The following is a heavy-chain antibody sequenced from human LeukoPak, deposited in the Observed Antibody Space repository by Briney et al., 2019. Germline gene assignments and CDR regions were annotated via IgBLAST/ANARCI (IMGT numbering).Heavy chain of an antibody. CDR2: INPSGGST. CDR1: GYTFTSYY. Sequence: ASVKVSCKASGYTFTSYYMHWVRQAPGQGLEWMGIINPSGGSTSYAQKFQGRVTMTRDTSTSTVYMELSSLRSEDTAAYYCARASYGSGSIFAFDPWGQGTLVTVSS. CDR3: ARASYGSGSIFAFDP. D-gene: IGHD3-10*01. V-gene: IGHV1-46*03. J-gene: IGHJ5*02.